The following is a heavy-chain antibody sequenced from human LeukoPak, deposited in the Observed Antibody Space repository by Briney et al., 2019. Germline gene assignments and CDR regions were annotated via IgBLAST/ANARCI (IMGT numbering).Heavy chain of an antibody. V-gene: IGHV4-38-2*02. J-gene: IGHJ5*02. CDR3: ARSGVVVPAAIGQNWFDP. Sequence: SETLSLTCTVSGYSISSDYYWGWIRPPPGKGLEWIGTISHSGSTFYNPSLEGRVTISVDTSKNQFSVKLSSVTAADTAVYYCARSGVVVPAAIGQNWFDPWGQGTLVTVSS. CDR2: ISHSGST. D-gene: IGHD2-2*01. CDR1: GYSISSDYY.